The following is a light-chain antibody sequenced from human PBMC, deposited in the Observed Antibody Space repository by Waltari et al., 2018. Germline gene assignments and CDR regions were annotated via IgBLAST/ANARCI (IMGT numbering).Light chain of an antibody. CDR2: EVS. V-gene: IGLV2-8*01. J-gene: IGLJ1*01. CDR1: GSGGS. Sequence: QSALTQPPSASGSPGQSVTISCTGTGSGGSVSWYQQLPGQAPKLLIYEVSKRPSGVPDRFSGSKSGNTASLTVSGLQAEDEGDYYCSSDAVSNNFYDFGSGTKVTVL. CDR3: SSDAVSNNFYD.